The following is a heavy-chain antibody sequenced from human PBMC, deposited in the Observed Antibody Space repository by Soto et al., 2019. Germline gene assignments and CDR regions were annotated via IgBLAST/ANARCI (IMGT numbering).Heavy chain of an antibody. CDR2: ISAYNGNT. D-gene: IGHD2-2*01. V-gene: IGHV1-18*04. CDR3: ARGNCSSTSCYDYYGMDV. J-gene: IGHJ6*02. Sequence: GASVKVSCKASGYTFTSYGISWVRQAPGQGLEWMGWISAYNGNTNYAQKPQGRVTMTTDTSTSTAYMELRSLRSDDTAVYYCARGNCSSTSCYDYYGMDVWGQGTTVTVSS. CDR1: GYTFTSYG.